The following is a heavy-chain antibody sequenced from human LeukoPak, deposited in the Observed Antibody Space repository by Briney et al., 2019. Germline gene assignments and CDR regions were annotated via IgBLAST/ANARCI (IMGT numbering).Heavy chain of an antibody. J-gene: IGHJ3*02. V-gene: IGHV4-34*01. CDR3: ARKTYDSSGLIPHPGVFDI. Sequence: SETLSLTCAVYGETFSGYFWNWIRQPPGKGLEWIGEINHSGSTSNHNPSLKSRVTMSVDTSKNQFSLELSSVTAADTAVYYCARKTYDSSGLIPHPGVFDIWGQGTMVTVSS. CDR2: INHSGSTS. CDR1: GETFSGYF. D-gene: IGHD3-22*01.